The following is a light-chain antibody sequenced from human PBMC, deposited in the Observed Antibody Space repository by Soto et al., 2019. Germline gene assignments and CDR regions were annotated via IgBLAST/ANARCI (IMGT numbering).Light chain of an antibody. J-gene: IGLJ2*01. Sequence: QSALTPPVSVSGSPGQSFTISCTGSSSDVGGYNHVSWYQQHPGKAPKLMIYEVSNRPSGVSNRFSGSKSGNTASLTISGLQAEDDADYYCSSYTTSTTRIIFGGGTKVTVL. CDR2: EVS. V-gene: IGLV2-14*01. CDR1: SSDVGGYNH. CDR3: SSYTTSTTRII.